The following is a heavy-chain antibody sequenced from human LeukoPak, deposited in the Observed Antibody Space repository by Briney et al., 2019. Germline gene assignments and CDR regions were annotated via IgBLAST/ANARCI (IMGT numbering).Heavy chain of an antibody. V-gene: IGHV4-38-2*02. CDR3: ARGGMATILFDY. CDR2: IFHSGNS. CDR1: AYSISSGYY. Sequence: SETLSLTCTVSAYSISSGYYWGWIRQPPGKGLEWIGSIFHSGNSYYNPSLKSRATMSVDTSKNQFSLNLSSMTAADTAVYYCARGGMATILFDYWGQGTLVTVSS. J-gene: IGHJ4*02. D-gene: IGHD5-24*01.